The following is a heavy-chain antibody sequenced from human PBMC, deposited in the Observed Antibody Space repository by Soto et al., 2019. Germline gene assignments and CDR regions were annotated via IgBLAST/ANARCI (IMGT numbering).Heavy chain of an antibody. CDR2: INSDGSST. J-gene: IGHJ4*02. Sequence: EVQLVESGGGLVQPGGSLRLSCAASGFTFSSYWMHWVRQAPGKGLVWVSRINSDGSSTSYADSVKGRFTISRDNAKNTLYLQMNSLRAEDTAVYYCARDFYGRGGDCYPAFDYWGQGTLVTVSS. CDR3: ARDFYGRGGDCYPAFDY. V-gene: IGHV3-74*01. CDR1: GFTFSSYW. D-gene: IGHD2-21*02.